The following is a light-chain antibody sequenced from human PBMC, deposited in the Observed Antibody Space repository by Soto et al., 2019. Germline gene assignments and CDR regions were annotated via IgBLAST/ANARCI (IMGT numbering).Light chain of an antibody. V-gene: IGKV1-39*01. J-gene: IGKJ1*01. Sequence: DIQMTQSPSSLSTSVGDRVTITCRASQTISTYLNWYQHKAGEAPKLLIYDATRLQSGVPSRFSGSGYGTDFTLTISSLQPEDFAIYYCQQYSSDPPWTFGQVTKVELK. CDR3: QQYSSDPPWT. CDR1: QTISTY. CDR2: DAT.